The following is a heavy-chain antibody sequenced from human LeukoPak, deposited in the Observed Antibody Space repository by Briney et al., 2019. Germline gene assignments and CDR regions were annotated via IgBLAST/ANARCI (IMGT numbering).Heavy chain of an antibody. CDR3: ARIPTGTYRFGP. CDR1: GGTFSSYA. Sequence: SVKVSYKASGGTFSSYAISWVRQAPGQGLEWMGGIIPIFGTANYAQKFQGRVTITADESTSTAYMELSSLRSEDTAVYYCARIPTGTYRFGPWGQGTLVTVSS. V-gene: IGHV1-69*13. CDR2: IIPIFGTA. D-gene: IGHD1-1*01. J-gene: IGHJ5*02.